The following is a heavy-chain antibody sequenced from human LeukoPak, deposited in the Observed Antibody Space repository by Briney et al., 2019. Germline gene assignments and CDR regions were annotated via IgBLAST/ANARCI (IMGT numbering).Heavy chain of an antibody. CDR3: ARGPGYSGYVGWFDP. CDR2: ISSSGSTI. CDR1: GFTFSSYE. V-gene: IGHV3-48*03. J-gene: IGHJ5*02. Sequence: GGSLRLSCAASGFTFSSYEMNWVRQAQGKGLEWVSYISSSGSTIYYADSVKGRFTISRDNAKNSLYLQMNSLRAEDTAVYYCARGPGYSGYVGWFDPWGQGALVTVSS. D-gene: IGHD5-12*01.